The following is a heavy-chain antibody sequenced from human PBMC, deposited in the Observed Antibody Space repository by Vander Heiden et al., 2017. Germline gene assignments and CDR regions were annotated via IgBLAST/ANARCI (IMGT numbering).Heavy chain of an antibody. D-gene: IGHD2-2*01. CDR1: GGSISSSSYY. CDR3: ARQGVGPAAKGGFDY. J-gene: IGHJ4*01. V-gene: IGHV4-39*01. Sequence: QLQLQESGPGLVKPSATLSLTCTVSGGSISSSSYYWCWIRQPPGKGLEWIGSIYYSGSTYYNPSLKGRVTISVDTSKNQFSLKLSSVTAADTAVYYCARQGVGPAAKGGFDYWGHGTLVTVSS. CDR2: IYYSGST.